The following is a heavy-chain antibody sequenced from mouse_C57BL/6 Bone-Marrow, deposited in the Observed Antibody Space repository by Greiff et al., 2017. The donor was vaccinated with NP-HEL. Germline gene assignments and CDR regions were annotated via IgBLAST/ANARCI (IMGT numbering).Heavy chain of an antibody. CDR3: ARGGGFAY. Sequence: QVQLQQPGAELVMPGASVKLSCKASGYTFTSYWMHWVKQRPGPGLEWIGEIDPSDSYTNYNQKFKGKSTLTVDKSSSTAYMQLSSLTSEDSAVYYCARGGGFAYWGQGTLVTVSA. J-gene: IGHJ3*01. V-gene: IGHV1-69*01. CDR2: IDPSDSYT. CDR1: GYTFTSYW.